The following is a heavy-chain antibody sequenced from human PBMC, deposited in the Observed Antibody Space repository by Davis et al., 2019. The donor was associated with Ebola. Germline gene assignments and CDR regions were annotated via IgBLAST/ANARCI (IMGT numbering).Heavy chain of an antibody. J-gene: IGHJ5*02. CDR2: IYYSGST. CDR3: ARQVGGPSGPLSLWSRFDP. D-gene: IGHD3-10*01. V-gene: IGHV4-39*01. Sequence: MPSETLSLTCTVSGGSISSSSYYWGWIRQPPGKGLEWIGSIYYSGSTNYNPSLKSRVTISVDTSKNQFSLKLSSVTAADTAVYYCARQVGGPSGPLSLWSRFDPWGQGTLVTVSS. CDR1: GGSISSSSYY.